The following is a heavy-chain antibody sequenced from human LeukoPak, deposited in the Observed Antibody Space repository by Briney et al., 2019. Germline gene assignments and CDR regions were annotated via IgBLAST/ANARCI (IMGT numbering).Heavy chain of an antibody. CDR2: IYYSGST. V-gene: IGHV4-31*03. J-gene: IGHJ4*02. Sequence: SQTLSLTYHVSGCSINRDGYFRRWIRQHPGKGLEWIGYIYYSGSTYYNPSLKSRATISVDTSKNQFSLKLSSVTAADTAVYYCAIGEMGYDSSGSSFPDWGQGTLVTVSS. CDR3: AIGEMGYDSSGSSFPD. D-gene: IGHD3-10*01. CDR1: GCSINRDGYF.